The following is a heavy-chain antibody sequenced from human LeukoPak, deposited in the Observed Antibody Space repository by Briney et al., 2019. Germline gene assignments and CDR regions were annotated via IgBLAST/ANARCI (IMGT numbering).Heavy chain of an antibody. Sequence: PSETLSLTCTVSGGSISSYYWSWIRQPPGKGLEWSGYISYGEATSYNPSLKRRVTISVDSPKNRFSLGLSSLTAADTALYYCARHGGTLDYFDYWGPGSLVTVSS. D-gene: IGHD1-26*01. V-gene: IGHV4-59*08. CDR1: GGSISSYY. CDR3: ARHGGTLDYFDY. J-gene: IGHJ4*02. CDR2: ISYGEAT.